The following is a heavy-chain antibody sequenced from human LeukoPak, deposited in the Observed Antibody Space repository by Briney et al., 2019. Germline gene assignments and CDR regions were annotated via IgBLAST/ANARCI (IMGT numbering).Heavy chain of an antibody. Sequence: ASVKVSCKASGYTFTAYYMHWVRQAPGNGLEWMGWINPDSGDTSYAQKFQGRVTMTRGTSITTAYMELSRLTSDDTTVYFCARGGKSQWDPFDYWGQGTLVTVSS. CDR2: INPDSGDT. D-gene: IGHD1-26*01. CDR3: ARGGKSQWDPFDY. V-gene: IGHV1-2*02. J-gene: IGHJ4*02. CDR1: GYTFTAYY.